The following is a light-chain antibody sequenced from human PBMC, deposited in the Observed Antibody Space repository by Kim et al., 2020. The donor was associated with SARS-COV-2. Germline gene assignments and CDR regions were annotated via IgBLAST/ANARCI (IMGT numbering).Light chain of an antibody. Sequence: QSVLTQPPSVSGAPGQRVTISCAGSTSNIGARYGVHWYQQLPGTAPKLLIYDDNNRPSGVPDRFSGSKSGTSASLAITGLQTEDEADYYCQSYDSSLSIFLFGAGTKVTVL. CDR2: DDN. V-gene: IGLV1-40*01. J-gene: IGLJ1*01. CDR3: QSYDSSLSIFL. CDR1: TSNIGARYG.